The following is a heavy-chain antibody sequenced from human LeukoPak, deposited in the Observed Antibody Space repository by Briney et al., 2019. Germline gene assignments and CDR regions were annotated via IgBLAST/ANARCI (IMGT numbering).Heavy chain of an antibody. J-gene: IGHJ3*02. CDR2: INPNSGGT. CDR3: ARLLMQQLGAFDI. Sequence: GASVKVSCKASGYTFTNYYMHWVRQAPGQGLEWMGWINPNSGGTNYAQKFQGRVTMTRDTSISTAYMELSRLRSDDTAVYYCARLLMQQLGAFDIWGEGTMVTVSS. V-gene: IGHV1-2*02. CDR1: GYTFTNYY. D-gene: IGHD6-13*01.